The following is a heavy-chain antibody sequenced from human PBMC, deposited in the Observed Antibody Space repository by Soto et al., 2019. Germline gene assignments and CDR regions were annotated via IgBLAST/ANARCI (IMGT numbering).Heavy chain of an antibody. J-gene: IGHJ6*02. D-gene: IGHD1-1*01. Sequence: GGSLRLSCAGSGFMFSSFAMTWVRQAPGKGLEWVAYISTSGTTIYYADSVKGRFTISGDNAENSLYLQMNSLRAEDTGVYFCARHKAGYRNEMEVWGQGATVTVSS. CDR2: ISTSGTTI. CDR3: ARHKAGYRNEMEV. CDR1: GFMFSSFA. V-gene: IGHV3-48*04.